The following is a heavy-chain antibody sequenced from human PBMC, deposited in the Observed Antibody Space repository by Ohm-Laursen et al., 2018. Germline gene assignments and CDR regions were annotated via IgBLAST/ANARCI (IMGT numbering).Heavy chain of an antibody. V-gene: IGHV3-23*01. J-gene: IGHJ5*01. CDR3: AKAGGWSYSYELDS. D-gene: IGHD3-10*01. Sequence: GSLRLSCAASGFTFSSYGMSWVRQAPGKGLEWVSGTSGSGGFTYYADSVKGRFTISRDNSKNTLYLQMNSLRAEDTAVYHCAKAGGWSYSYELDSWGQGALVTVSS. CDR1: GFTFSSYG. CDR2: TSGSGGFT.